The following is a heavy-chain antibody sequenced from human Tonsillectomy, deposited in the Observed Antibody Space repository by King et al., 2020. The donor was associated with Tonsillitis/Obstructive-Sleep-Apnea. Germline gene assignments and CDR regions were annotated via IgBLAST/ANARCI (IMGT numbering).Heavy chain of an antibody. CDR1: GLTFSIYA. D-gene: IGHD3-22*01. Sequence: VQLVESGGGVVQPGGSLRLSCAASGLTFSIYAMSWVRRAPGKGLEWVTAISCSCCSTFYADSVKGRFTISRDNPKNTLYLQMNTLRTEHTAVYYCAKTGGWDSSGYYYYWGQGTLVTVSS. J-gene: IGHJ4*02. CDR3: AKTGGWDSSGYYYY. V-gene: IGHV3-23*04. CDR2: ISCSCCST.